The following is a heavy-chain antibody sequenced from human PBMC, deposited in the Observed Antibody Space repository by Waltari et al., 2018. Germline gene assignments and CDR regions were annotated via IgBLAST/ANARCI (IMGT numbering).Heavy chain of an antibody. CDR2: IIPIFGTA. CDR3: LRDGYNAHPEYFQH. V-gene: IGHV1-69*01. CDR1: GGTFSSYA. J-gene: IGHJ1*01. Sequence: QVQLVQSGAEVKKPGSSVKVSCQASGGTFSSYAISRVRQAPGQGLEWMGGIIPIFGTANYAQKFQGRVTITADESTSTAYMELSSLRSEDTAVYYCLRDGYNAHPEYFQHWGQGTLVTVSS. D-gene: IGHD5-12*01.